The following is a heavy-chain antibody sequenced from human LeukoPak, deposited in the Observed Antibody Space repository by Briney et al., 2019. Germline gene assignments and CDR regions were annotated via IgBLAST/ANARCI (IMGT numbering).Heavy chain of an antibody. V-gene: IGHV4-30-2*01. Sequence: SQTLSLTCAVSGGSISSGGYSWSWIRQPPGKDLEWIGYIYHSGSTYYNPSLKSRVTISVDRSKNQFSLKLSSVTAADTAVYYCARERGANDAFDIWGQGTMVTVSS. CDR2: IYHSGST. D-gene: IGHD3-16*01. J-gene: IGHJ3*02. CDR3: ARERGANDAFDI. CDR1: GGSISSGGYS.